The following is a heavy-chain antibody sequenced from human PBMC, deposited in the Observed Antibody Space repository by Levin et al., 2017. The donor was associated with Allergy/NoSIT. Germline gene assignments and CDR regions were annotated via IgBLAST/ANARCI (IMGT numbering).Heavy chain of an antibody. D-gene: IGHD3-22*01. V-gene: IGHV3-33*01. CDR3: ARGGYYDSSGYPGAIYYYYDDGMDV. CDR2: IWYDGSNK. J-gene: IGHJ6*02. CDR1: GFTFSSYG. Sequence: GGSLRLSCAASGFTFSSYGMHWVRQAPGKGLEWVAVIWYDGSNKYYADSVKGRFTISRDNSKNTLYLQMNSLRAEDTAVYYCARGGYYDSSGYPGAIYYYYDDGMDVWGQGTTVTVSS.